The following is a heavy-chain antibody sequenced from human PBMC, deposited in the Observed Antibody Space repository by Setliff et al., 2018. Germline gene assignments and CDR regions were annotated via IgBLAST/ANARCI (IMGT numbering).Heavy chain of an antibody. CDR3: TRIWQLDYYGMDV. CDR2: IIPILGIA. Sequence: SVKVSCKASGGTFSSYAISWVRQAPGQGLEWMGGIIPILGIANYAQKFQGRVTITADESTSTAYMELRSLRSDDTAVYYCTRIWQLDYYGMDVWGQGTTVTV. J-gene: IGHJ6*02. CDR1: GGTFSSYA. D-gene: IGHD1-1*01. V-gene: IGHV1-69*10.